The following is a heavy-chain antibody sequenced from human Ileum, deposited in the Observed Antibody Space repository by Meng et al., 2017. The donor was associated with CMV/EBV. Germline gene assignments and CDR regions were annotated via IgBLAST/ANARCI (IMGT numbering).Heavy chain of an antibody. D-gene: IGHD2-2*01. CDR3: ARTQDCTSTSCYTGFDP. V-gene: IGHV4-30-4*08. CDR2: IYYSGRT. Sequence: SETLSLTCSVSGDPISSGDYYWSWIRQPPGKGLEWIGFIYYSGRTYYNPSLKSRVTISVDTSKNQFSLRLSSVTAADTAVYYCARTQDCTSTSCYTGFDPWGQGNRV. J-gene: IGHJ5*02. CDR1: GDPISSGDYY.